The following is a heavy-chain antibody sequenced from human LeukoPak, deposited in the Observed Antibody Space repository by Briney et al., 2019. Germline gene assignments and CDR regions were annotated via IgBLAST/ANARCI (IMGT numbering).Heavy chain of an antibody. CDR1: GGAFSGYS. Sequence: SETLSLTRAVYGGAFSGYSWGWIRQPPGKGLEWVGEINHSGSTNYNPSLKSRVTISVDTSKNQFSLKLSSVTAADTAVYYCARHAYYGSGSYYAAHFDYWGQGTLVTVSS. CDR3: ARHAYYGSGSYYAAHFDY. CDR2: INHSGST. J-gene: IGHJ4*02. V-gene: IGHV4-34*01. D-gene: IGHD3-10*01.